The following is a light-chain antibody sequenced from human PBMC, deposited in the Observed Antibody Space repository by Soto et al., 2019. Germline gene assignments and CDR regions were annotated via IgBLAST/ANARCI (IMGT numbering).Light chain of an antibody. Sequence: QSVLTQPASVSGSPGQSITISCTGTSGDVGGYNYVSWYQQHPGKAPKLMIYDVSNRPSGVSNRFSGSKSANTASLTISGLQAEDEADYYCSSYTGSSTYVVFGGGTKLTVL. CDR3: SSYTGSSTYVV. CDR1: SGDVGGYNY. V-gene: IGLV2-14*01. CDR2: DVS. J-gene: IGLJ2*01.